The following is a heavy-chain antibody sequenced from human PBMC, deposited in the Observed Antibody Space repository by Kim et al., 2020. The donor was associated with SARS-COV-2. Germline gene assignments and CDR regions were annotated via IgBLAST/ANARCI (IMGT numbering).Heavy chain of an antibody. Sequence: SETLSLTCTVSGGSISSYYWSWIRQPAGKGLEWIGRIYTSGSTNYNPSLKSRVTMSVDTSKNQFSLKLSSVTAADTVVYYCARVGGSYYGSGSYPTTNYGMDVWGQGTTVTVSS. V-gene: IGHV4-4*07. J-gene: IGHJ6*02. CDR2: IYTSGST. CDR3: ARVGGSYYGSGSYPTTNYGMDV. D-gene: IGHD3-10*01. CDR1: GGSISSYY.